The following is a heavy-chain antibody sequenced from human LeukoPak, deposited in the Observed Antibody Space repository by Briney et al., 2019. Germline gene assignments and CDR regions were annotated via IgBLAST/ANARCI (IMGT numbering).Heavy chain of an antibody. V-gene: IGHV3-23*01. Sequence: GGSLRLSCAASGFTFSSYAMSWVRQAPGKGLEWVSAISGSGGSTYYADSVKGRFTISRDNAKNSLYLQMNSLRAEDTAVYYCARRMGDSTYYYGSGRPRGGITIYYFDYWGQGTLVTVSS. CDR1: GFTFSSYA. D-gene: IGHD3-10*01. J-gene: IGHJ4*02. CDR2: ISGSGGST. CDR3: ARRMGDSTYYYGSGRPRGGITIYYFDY.